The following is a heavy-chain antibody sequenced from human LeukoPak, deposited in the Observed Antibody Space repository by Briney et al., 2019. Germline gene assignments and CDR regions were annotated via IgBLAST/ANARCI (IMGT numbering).Heavy chain of an antibody. J-gene: IGHJ4*02. CDR3: ARDRPSSGWYKGYFDY. V-gene: IGHV4-59*12. CDR1: GGSISSYY. D-gene: IGHD6-19*01. CDR2: IYYSGST. Sequence: SETLSLTCTVSGGSISSYYWSWIRQPPGKGLEWIGYIYYSGSTNYNPSLKSRVTISVDTSKNQFSLKLSSVTAADTAVYYCARDRPSSGWYKGYFDYWGQGTLVTVSS.